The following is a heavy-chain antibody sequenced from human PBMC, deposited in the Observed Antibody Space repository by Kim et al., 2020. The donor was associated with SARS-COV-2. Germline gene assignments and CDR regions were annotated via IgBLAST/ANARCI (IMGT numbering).Heavy chain of an antibody. D-gene: IGHD1-26*01. CDR2: IYHSGST. J-gene: IGHJ4*02. Sequence: SETLSLTCTVSGYSISSGYYWGWIRQPPGKGLEWIGSIYHSGSTYYNPSLKSRVTISVDTSKNPFSLKLSSVTAADTAVYYCARDVDGSRDYWGQGTLGT. CDR1: GYSISSGYY. V-gene: IGHV4-38-2*02. CDR3: ARDVDGSRDY.